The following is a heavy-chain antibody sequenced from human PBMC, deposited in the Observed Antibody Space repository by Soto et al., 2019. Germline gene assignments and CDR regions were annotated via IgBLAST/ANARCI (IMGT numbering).Heavy chain of an antibody. J-gene: IGHJ5*02. Sequence: GESLKISCKGSGYSFTIYCIGWVLQMPWKGLEWMGIIYPGDSDTRYSPSFQGQVTISADKSISTAYLQWSSLKASDTAMYYCARLEPDRESRWFDPWGQGTLVTVSS. V-gene: IGHV5-51*01. CDR3: ARLEPDRESRWFDP. CDR1: GYSFTIYC. CDR2: IYPGDSDT.